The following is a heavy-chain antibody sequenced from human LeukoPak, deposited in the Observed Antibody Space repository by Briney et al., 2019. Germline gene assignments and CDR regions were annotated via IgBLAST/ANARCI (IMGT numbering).Heavy chain of an antibody. J-gene: IGHJ2*01. CDR2: IYYSGST. V-gene: IGHV4-39*01. CDR1: GDSIKSDSYY. CDR3: ARHKEDFHDSSGPNFWYFDL. D-gene: IGHD3-22*01. Sequence: PSETLSLNCTVTGDSIKSDSYYWGWIRQPPGNGLEWIGTIYYSGSTYYNPSLKSRVTISVDTSKNQFSVKLSSVTAADTALYYCARHKEDFHDSSGPNFWYFDLWGRGTLVTVSS.